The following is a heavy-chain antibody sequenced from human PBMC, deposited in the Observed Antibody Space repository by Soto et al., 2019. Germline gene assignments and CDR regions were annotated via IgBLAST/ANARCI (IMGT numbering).Heavy chain of an antibody. Sequence: GGSLRLSCAASGFTFSSYAMSWVRQAPGKGLEWVSAISGSGGSTYYADSVKGRFTISRDNSKNTLYLQMNSLRAEDTAVYYCANSRQPSSGWYYNYWGQGTLVTVSS. CDR3: ANSRQPSSGWYYNY. CDR1: GFTFSSYA. V-gene: IGHV3-23*01. CDR2: ISGSGGST. D-gene: IGHD6-19*01. J-gene: IGHJ4*02.